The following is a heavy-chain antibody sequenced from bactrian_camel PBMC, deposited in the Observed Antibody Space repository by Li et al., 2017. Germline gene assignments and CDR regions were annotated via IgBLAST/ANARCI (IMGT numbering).Heavy chain of an antibody. Sequence: DVQLVESGGGSVQAGGSLRLSCAASGHIYSRYCMGWFRQAPGKEREGVASIYIGGAGTGETYYADSVKGRFTISQDKAKNTLYLQMNSLKPEDTAMYYCAAHGQSRWGCSRWGSYNYWGQGTQVTVS. V-gene: IGHV3S31*01. J-gene: IGHJ4*01. D-gene: IGHD5*01. CDR1: GHIYSRYC. CDR2: IYIGGAGTGET. CDR3: AAHGQSRWGCSRWGSYNY.